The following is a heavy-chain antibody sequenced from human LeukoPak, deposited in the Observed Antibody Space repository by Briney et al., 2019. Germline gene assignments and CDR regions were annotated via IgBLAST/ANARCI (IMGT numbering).Heavy chain of an antibody. CDR1: GGSFSGYY. J-gene: IGHJ5*02. CDR3: ARGRPPHWSGYYRGGNRFDP. Sequence: SETLSLTCAVYGGSFSGYYWSWIRQPPGKGLEWIGEINHSGSTNYNPSLKSRVTISVDTSKNQFSLKLSSVTAADTAVYYCARGRPPHWSGYYRGGNRFDPWGQGTLVTVSS. V-gene: IGHV4-34*01. D-gene: IGHD3-3*01. CDR2: INHSGST.